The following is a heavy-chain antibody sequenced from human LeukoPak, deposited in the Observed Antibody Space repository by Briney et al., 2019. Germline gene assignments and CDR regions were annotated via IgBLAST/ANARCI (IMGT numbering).Heavy chain of an antibody. V-gene: IGHV4-59*08. CDR1: GGSISSYY. Sequence: SETLSLTCTVSGGSISSYYWSWIRQPPGKGLEWIGYIHYSGNPNYNPSLKSRVTISVDTSKNQFSLKLGSVTAADTAVYYCARFKQRSGGSWTYFDYWGQGTLVTVSS. J-gene: IGHJ4*02. CDR3: ARFKQRSGGSWTYFDY. D-gene: IGHD2-15*01. CDR2: IHYSGNP.